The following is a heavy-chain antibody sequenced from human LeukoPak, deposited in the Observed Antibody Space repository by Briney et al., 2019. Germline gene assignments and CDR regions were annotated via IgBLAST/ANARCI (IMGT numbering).Heavy chain of an antibody. D-gene: IGHD3-22*01. Sequence: SETLSLTCTVSGGCISSYYWSWIRQPAGKGLEWIGRIYTSGSTNYNPSLKSRVTMSVDTSKNQFSLKLSSVTAADTAVYYCAREYVYYDSTNFDYWGQGTLVTVSS. V-gene: IGHV4-4*07. CDR3: AREYVYYDSTNFDY. CDR2: IYTSGST. J-gene: IGHJ4*02. CDR1: GGCISSYY.